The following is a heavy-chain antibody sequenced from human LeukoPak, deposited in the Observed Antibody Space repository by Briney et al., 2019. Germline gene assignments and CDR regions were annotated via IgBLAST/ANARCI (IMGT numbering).Heavy chain of an antibody. CDR2: ISSSSSYI. J-gene: IGHJ4*02. CDR3: ARGRQHISMVRGPVDY. Sequence: GGSLRLSCAASGFTFSSYSMNWVRQAPGKGLEWVSSISSSSSYIYYADSVKGRFTISRDNAKNSLYLQMNSLRAEDTAVYYCARGRQHISMVRGPVDYWGQGTLVTVSS. D-gene: IGHD3-10*01. CDR1: GFTFSSYS. V-gene: IGHV3-21*01.